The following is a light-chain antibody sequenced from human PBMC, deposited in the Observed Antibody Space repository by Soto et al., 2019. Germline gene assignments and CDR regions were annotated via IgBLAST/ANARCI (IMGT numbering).Light chain of an antibody. CDR1: QSVSNS. Sequence: EIVLTQSPATLSLSPGERVTLSCRASQSVSNSLAWYQQKPGQPPRLLIYDVSNRATGIPDRFSGSGSGTDFTLTISSLEPEDSAVYYCQQRSNWPSLTFGGGTKVDI. CDR2: DVS. V-gene: IGKV3-11*01. J-gene: IGKJ4*01. CDR3: QQRSNWPSLT.